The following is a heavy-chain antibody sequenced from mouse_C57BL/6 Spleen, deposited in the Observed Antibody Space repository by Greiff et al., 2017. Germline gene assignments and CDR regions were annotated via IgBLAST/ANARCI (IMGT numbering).Heavy chain of an antibody. D-gene: IGHD2-3*01. CDR2: IRRKSNNYAT. Sequence: EVKLVESGGGLVQPKGSLKLSCAASGFSFNTYAMNWVRQAPGKGLEWVARIRRKSNNYATYYADSVKDRFTISRDDSESMLYLQMNNLKTEDTAMYYCVRHDGPGFAYWGQGTLVTVSA. CDR1: GFSFNTYA. V-gene: IGHV10-1*01. CDR3: VRHDGPGFAY. J-gene: IGHJ3*01.